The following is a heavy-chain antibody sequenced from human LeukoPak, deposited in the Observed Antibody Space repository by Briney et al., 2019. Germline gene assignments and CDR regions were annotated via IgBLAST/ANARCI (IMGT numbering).Heavy chain of an antibody. J-gene: IGHJ4*02. V-gene: IGHV3-21*04. CDR2: ISSSGSNI. CDR1: GFTFSNYS. D-gene: IGHD3-10*01. CDR3: GKALYYGSGSYQLDY. Sequence: GSLRLSCVASGFTFSNYSMNWVRQAPGKGLEWVSLISSSGSNIYYADSLKGRFTISRDNSKNTLSLQMNSLRAEDTAIYYCGKALYYGSGSYQLDYWGQGTLVTVSS.